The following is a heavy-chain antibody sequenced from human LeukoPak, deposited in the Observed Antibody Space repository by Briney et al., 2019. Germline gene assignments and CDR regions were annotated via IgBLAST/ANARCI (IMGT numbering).Heavy chain of an antibody. CDR3: ASQDSPRGYNYGYVDY. J-gene: IGHJ4*02. Sequence: ASVTVSCKASGGTFSSYAISWVRQAPGQGLEWMGGIIPIFGTANYAQKFQGRVTITADESTSTAYMELSSLRSEDTAVYYCASQDSPRGYNYGYVDYWGQGTLVTVSS. D-gene: IGHD5-18*01. CDR1: GGTFSSYA. CDR2: IIPIFGTA. V-gene: IGHV1-69*01.